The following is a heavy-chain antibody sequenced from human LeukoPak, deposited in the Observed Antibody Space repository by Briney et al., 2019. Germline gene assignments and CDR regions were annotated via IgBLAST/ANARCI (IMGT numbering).Heavy chain of an antibody. J-gene: IGHJ5*02. CDR3: ARSLVGAASWFDP. D-gene: IGHD1-26*01. CDR2: IYYSGST. CDR1: GGSISSHY. Sequence: PSETLSLTCTVSGGSISSHYWSWIRQPPGKGLEWIGSIYYSGSTNYNPSLKSRVTISVDTSKNQFSLKLSSVTAADTAVYYCARSLVGAASWFDPWGQGTLVTVSS. V-gene: IGHV4-59*11.